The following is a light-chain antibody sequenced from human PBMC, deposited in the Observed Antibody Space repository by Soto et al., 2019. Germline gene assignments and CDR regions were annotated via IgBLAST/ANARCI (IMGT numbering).Light chain of an antibody. V-gene: IGKV1-33*01. CDR1: QDINYF. CDR2: DAS. Sequence: DVQMTQSPSSLSASVGDRVTITCQASQDINYFLNWYQHKPGKAPKLLVYDASNLLDGVQSRFIVDGSGTDFTLTISNRQPEDIATYKCQQYDTLPPFLTFGGGTRVEMK. CDR3: QQYDTLPPFLT. J-gene: IGKJ4*01.